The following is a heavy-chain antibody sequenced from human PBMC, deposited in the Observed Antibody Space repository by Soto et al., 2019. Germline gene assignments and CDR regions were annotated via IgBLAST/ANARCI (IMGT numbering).Heavy chain of an antibody. CDR3: AREGGSGWGGDAFDI. CDR2: IWYDGSNK. Sequence: QVQLVESGGGVVQPGRSLRLSCAASGFTFSSYGMHWVRQAPGKGLEWVAVIWYDGSNKYYADSVKGRFTISRDNSKKPLYLQMNSLRAGDTAVYYCAREGGSGWGGDAFDIWGQGTMVTVSS. J-gene: IGHJ3*02. V-gene: IGHV3-33*01. D-gene: IGHD6-19*01. CDR1: GFTFSSYG.